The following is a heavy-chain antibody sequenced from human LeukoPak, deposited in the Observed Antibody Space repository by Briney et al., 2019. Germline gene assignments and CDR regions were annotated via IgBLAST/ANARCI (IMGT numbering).Heavy chain of an antibody. Sequence: SETLSLTCAVYGGSFSGYYWSWIRQPPGKGLEWIGEINHSGSTNYNPSLKSRVTISVDRPKNQFSLKLRSVTAADTAVYYCARNGDYDAFDIWGQGTMVTVSS. CDR1: GGSFSGYY. V-gene: IGHV4-34*01. CDR2: INHSGST. D-gene: IGHD4-17*01. CDR3: ARNGDYDAFDI. J-gene: IGHJ3*02.